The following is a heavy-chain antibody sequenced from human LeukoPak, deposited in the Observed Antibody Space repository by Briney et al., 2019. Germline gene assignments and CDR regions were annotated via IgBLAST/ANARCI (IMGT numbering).Heavy chain of an antibody. CDR1: GFTFSSYS. CDR3: ARDKGDIVVVVAATHGEEGMDV. CDR2: ISSSSSYI. J-gene: IGHJ6*02. V-gene: IGHV3-21*01. D-gene: IGHD2-15*01. Sequence: PGGSLRLSCAASGFTFSSYSMNWVRQAPGKGLEWVSSISSSSSYIYYADSVKGRFTISRDNAKNSLYLQMNSLRAEDTAVYYCARDKGDIVVVVAATHGEEGMDVRGQGTTVTVSS.